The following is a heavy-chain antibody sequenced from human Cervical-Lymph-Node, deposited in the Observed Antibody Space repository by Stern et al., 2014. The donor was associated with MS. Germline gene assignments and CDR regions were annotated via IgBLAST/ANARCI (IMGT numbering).Heavy chain of an antibody. V-gene: IGHV1-46*01. CDR3: ATFPICTGGRCHDY. Sequence: VQLVESGAEVRQPGASVKISCKTSGYTFTTYSIHWVRQAPGHGLEWMGIIDPRGVGTTYAQKFRGRVSMTGDTSTSTVYLDLSSLTSDDTGVYFCATFPICTGGRCHDYWGQGTLVAVSS. CDR1: GYTFTTYS. J-gene: IGHJ4*02. CDR2: IDPRGVGT. D-gene: IGHD2-15*01.